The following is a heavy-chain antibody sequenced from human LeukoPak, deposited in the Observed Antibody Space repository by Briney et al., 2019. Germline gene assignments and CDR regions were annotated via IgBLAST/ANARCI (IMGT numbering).Heavy chain of an antibody. CDR1: GFTFDDYG. V-gene: IGHV3-23*01. D-gene: IGHD4-23*01. CDR2: ISGSGGTT. CDR3: ARRAGGYSHPYDY. J-gene: IGHJ4*02. Sequence: GGSLRLSCAASGFTFDDYGMSWVRQAPGKGLEWVSAISGSGGTTYYADSVKGRFTISRDNSKNTLYLQMNSLRAEDTAVYYCARRAGGYSHPYDYWGQGILVTVSS.